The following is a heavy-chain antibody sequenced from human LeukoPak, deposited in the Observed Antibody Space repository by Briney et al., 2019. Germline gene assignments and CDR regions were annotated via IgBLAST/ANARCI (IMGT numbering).Heavy chain of an antibody. CDR3: ARSIAAQEVGDY. D-gene: IGHD6-6*01. CDR1: GYTFTTYA. V-gene: IGHV1-46*01. CDR2: INPSGGST. Sequence: ASVKVSCKASGYTFTTYAMHWVRQAPGQGLEWMGIINPSGGSTSYAQKFQGRVTMTRDTSTSTVYMELSSLRSEDTAVYYCARSIAAQEVGDYWGQGTLVTVSS. J-gene: IGHJ4*02.